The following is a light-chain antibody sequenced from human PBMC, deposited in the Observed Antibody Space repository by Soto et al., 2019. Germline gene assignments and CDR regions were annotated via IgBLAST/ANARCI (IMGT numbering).Light chain of an antibody. Sequence: QSALTQPPSASGSPGQSVTISCTGTSSDVGGYNYVSWYQQHPGKAPKLMIYEVSKRPSGVPDRFSGSKSGNSASLTVSGLQAEDEADYYCSSYAGSTGVFGGATKLTVL. CDR2: EVS. J-gene: IGLJ2*01. V-gene: IGLV2-8*01. CDR3: SSYAGSTGV. CDR1: SSDVGGYNY.